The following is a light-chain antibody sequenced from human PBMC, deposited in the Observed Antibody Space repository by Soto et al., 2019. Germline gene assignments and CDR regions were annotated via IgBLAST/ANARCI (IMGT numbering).Light chain of an antibody. CDR2: GNS. CDR3: QSYDSSLTAHFV. CDR1: SSNIGATYD. J-gene: IGLJ1*01. V-gene: IGLV1-40*01. Sequence: QSVLTQPPSLSGAPGQRGTISCTGSSSNIGATYDVQWYQQLPGTAPKLLIYGNSNRPSGVPDRFSGSKSGTSASLAITGLQADDEADYYCQSYDSSLTAHFVFGTGTKVTVL.